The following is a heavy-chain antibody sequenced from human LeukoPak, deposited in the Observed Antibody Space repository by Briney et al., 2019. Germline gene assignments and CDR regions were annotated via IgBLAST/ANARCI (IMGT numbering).Heavy chain of an antibody. J-gene: IGHJ1*01. CDR3: VHSDIMTDTYFQH. D-gene: IGHD2-21*02. CDR1: GFSFTTNGVG. CDR2: IYWDEDK. V-gene: IGHV2-5*02. Sequence: SGPTLVNPTQTLTLTCTFAGFSFTTNGVGVGWVRQPPGKALEWLAVIYWDEDKHYSPSLKSRLTITKDISKNQVVLTMTNMEAVDTATYYCVHSDIMTDTYFQHWSQGTLVTVSS.